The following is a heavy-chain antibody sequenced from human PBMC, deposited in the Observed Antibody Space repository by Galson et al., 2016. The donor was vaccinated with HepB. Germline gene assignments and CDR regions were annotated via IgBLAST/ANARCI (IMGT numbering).Heavy chain of an antibody. CDR2: MYVGVSDA. V-gene: IGHV5-51*01. Sequence: QSGAEVKKPGESLQISCQASGYSFINHWIGWVRQMPGKGLEWMGIMYVGVSDARYSPAVRGHVTISDDKSISTAYLQWNSLQSSDTAIYFCASAIDGLFWFDSWGRGTQVTVSS. J-gene: IGHJ5*01. D-gene: IGHD2-8*01. CDR3: ASAIDGLFWFDS. CDR1: GYSFINHW.